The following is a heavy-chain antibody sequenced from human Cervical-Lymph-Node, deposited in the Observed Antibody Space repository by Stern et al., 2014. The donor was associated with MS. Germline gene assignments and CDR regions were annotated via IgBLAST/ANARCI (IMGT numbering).Heavy chain of an antibody. Sequence: QVQLVQSGGGVVQPEGSLRLSCVASGFAFNSYGMHWVRQAPGKGLEWVTVISYDGSKKFYADSVKGRFTIFRDNSENALYLQMHSLRPEDTAVYYCVRGLRGSYPFDYWGQGTLVTVSS. CDR3: VRGLRGSYPFDY. V-gene: IGHV3-30*03. J-gene: IGHJ4*02. CDR2: ISYDGSKK. CDR1: GFAFNSYG. D-gene: IGHD3-10*01.